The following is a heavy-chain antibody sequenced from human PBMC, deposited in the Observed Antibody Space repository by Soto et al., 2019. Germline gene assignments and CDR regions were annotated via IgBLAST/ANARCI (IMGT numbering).Heavy chain of an antibody. CDR2: ISYDGSNK. J-gene: IGHJ5*02. D-gene: IGHD2-8*02. CDR3: AKDTLTEPRGWFDP. V-gene: IGHV3-30*18. CDR1: GFTFSSYG. Sequence: QVQLVESGGGVVQPGRSLRLSCAASGFTFSSYGMHWVRQAPGKGLEWVAVISYDGSNKYYADSVKGRFTISRDNSKNTLYLQTNSLRAEDTAVYYCAKDTLTEPRGWFDPWAQGTLVTVSS.